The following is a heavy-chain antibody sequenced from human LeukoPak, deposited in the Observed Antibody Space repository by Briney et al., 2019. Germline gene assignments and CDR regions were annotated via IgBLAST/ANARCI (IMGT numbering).Heavy chain of an antibody. CDR2: IKQDGSEK. Sequence: GGSLRLSCAASGFTFSSFGMSWARQAPGKGLEWVANIKQDGSEKYYVDSVKGRFTISRDNAKNSLYLQMNSLRAEDTAVYYCARESVAHFDYWGQGTLVTVSS. J-gene: IGHJ4*02. CDR3: ARESVAHFDY. CDR1: GFTFSSFG. D-gene: IGHD4-23*01. V-gene: IGHV3-7*01.